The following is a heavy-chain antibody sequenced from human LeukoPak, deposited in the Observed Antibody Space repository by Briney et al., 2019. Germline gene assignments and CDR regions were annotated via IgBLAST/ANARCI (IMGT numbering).Heavy chain of an antibody. CDR2: ISYDGSNK. Sequence: GKSLRLSCAASGFTFRSYGMHWVRQAPGKGLEWVAVISYDGSNKYYVDSVKGRFTISRDSSKNTLYLQMNSLRAEDTAVYYCAKESKETTRYYFDSWGQGTLVTVSS. V-gene: IGHV3-30*18. CDR3: AKESKETTRYYFDS. D-gene: IGHD4-11*01. CDR1: GFTFRSYG. J-gene: IGHJ4*02.